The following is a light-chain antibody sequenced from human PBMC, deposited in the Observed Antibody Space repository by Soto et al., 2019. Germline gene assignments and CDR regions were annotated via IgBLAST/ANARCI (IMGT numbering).Light chain of an antibody. CDR1: QSVNDY. J-gene: IGKJ2*01. CDR2: GAS. CDR3: QHRGRWPRT. V-gene: IGKV3-11*01. Sequence: EIVLTQSPATLSLSPGERATLSCRASQSVNDYLAWYQQKPGQAPRLLIYGASNRATGIPVRFSGSGSGTAFSLTISSLEPEDFAVYYCQHRGRWPRTFGQGTKLEIK.